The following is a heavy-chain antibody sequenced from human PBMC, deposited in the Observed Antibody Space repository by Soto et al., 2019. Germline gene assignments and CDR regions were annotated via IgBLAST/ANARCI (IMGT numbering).Heavy chain of an antibody. Sequence: GASVKLSCKASGGTFSSYAISWVRQAPGQGLEWMGGIIPIFGTANYAQKFQGRVTITADESTSTAYMELSSLRSEDTAVYYCARAAQNYYYSSGRLSNPYWGQGTLVTVSS. J-gene: IGHJ4*02. CDR3: ARAAQNYYYSSGRLSNPY. CDR1: GGTFSSYA. D-gene: IGHD3-22*01. CDR2: IIPIFGTA. V-gene: IGHV1-69*13.